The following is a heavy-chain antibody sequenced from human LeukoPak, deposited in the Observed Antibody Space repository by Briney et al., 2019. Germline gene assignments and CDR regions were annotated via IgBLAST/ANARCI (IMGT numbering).Heavy chain of an antibody. CDR3: ARENYYGSGSYYKEGYFDY. Sequence: GGSLRLSCAASGFTFSDYYMSWIRQAPGKGLEWVSYISSSGSTIYYADSVKGRFTISRDNAKNSLYLQMNSLRAEDTAVYYCARENYYGSGSYYKEGYFDYWGQGTLVTVSS. CDR1: GFTFSDYY. J-gene: IGHJ4*02. CDR2: ISSSGSTI. V-gene: IGHV3-11*04. D-gene: IGHD3-10*01.